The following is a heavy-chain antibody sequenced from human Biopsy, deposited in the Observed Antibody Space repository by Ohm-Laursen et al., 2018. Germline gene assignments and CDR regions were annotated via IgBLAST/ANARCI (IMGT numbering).Heavy chain of an antibody. CDR2: IYYNGNT. J-gene: IGHJ4*02. CDR1: SGSISIGGSY. Sequence: PSETLSLTCAVSSGSISIGGSYWSWIRQHPGKGLEWIGYIYYNGNTNYNPSLKSRVSMSVDTSKNQFSLKLSSVTVADTAVYFCARDRGQNYFDYWGQGIPVTVSS. CDR3: ARDRGQNYFDY. V-gene: IGHV4-31*02.